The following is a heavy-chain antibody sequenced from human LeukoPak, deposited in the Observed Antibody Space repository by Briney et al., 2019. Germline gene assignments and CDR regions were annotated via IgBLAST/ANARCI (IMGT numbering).Heavy chain of an antibody. CDR2: IYSGGPT. Sequence: GGSLRLSCAASGFTVSLYYMTWVRQAPGKGLEWVSVIYSGGPTYYADSVKGRFTITRDNSKNTVYLQMNSLRAEDTAVYYCARGSVRAFDIWGQGTMVTVSS. D-gene: IGHD1-26*01. CDR3: ARGSVRAFDI. J-gene: IGHJ3*02. CDR1: GFTVSLYY. V-gene: IGHV3-53*01.